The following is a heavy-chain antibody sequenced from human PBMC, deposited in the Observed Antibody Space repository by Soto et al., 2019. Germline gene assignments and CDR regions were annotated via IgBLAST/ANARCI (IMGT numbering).Heavy chain of an antibody. V-gene: IGHV3-30*18. D-gene: IGHD6-13*01. CDR3: AKVRSSSWYGGYYYYYYGMDV. CDR1: GFTFSSYG. Sequence: GGSLRLSCAASGFTFSSYGMHWVRQAPDKGLEWVAVISYDGSNKYYADSVKGRFTISRDNSKNTLYLQMNSLRAEDTAVYYCAKVRSSSWYGGYYYYYYGMDVWGQGTTVTVSS. J-gene: IGHJ6*02. CDR2: ISYDGSNK.